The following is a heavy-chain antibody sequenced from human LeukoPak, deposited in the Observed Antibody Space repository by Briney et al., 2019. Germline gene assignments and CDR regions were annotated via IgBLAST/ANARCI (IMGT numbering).Heavy chain of an antibody. CDR1: GFTFSGSA. CDR2: IRSKANSYAT. V-gene: IGHV3-73*01. Sequence: GGSLRLSCAATGFTFSGSAMHWVRQASGKGLEWVGRIRSKANSYATAYAASVKGRFTISRDDSKNTAYLQMNSLKTEDTAVYYCTSPMDSWATEWGQGTLVTVSS. D-gene: IGHD5-12*01. J-gene: IGHJ4*02. CDR3: TSPMDSWATE.